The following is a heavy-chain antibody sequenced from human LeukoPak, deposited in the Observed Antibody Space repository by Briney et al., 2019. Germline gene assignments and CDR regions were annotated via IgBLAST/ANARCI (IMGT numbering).Heavy chain of an antibody. D-gene: IGHD3-22*01. V-gene: IGHV3-30*18. CDR3: AKDQNYYDSSGYYTFFPYDY. Sequence: GRSLRLSCAASGFTFSTYGMHWVRQAPGQGLEWVAFISYDGSNKYYADSVKGRFTISRDNSKNTLYLQMNRLRAEDTAVYYCAKDQNYYDSSGYYTFFPYDYWGQGTLVSVSS. CDR2: ISYDGSNK. CDR1: GFTFSTYG. J-gene: IGHJ4*02.